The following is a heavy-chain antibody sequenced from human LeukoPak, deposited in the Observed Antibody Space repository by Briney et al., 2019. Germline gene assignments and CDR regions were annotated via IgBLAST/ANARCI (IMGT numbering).Heavy chain of an antibody. Sequence: ASVKVSCKASGGTFSSYAISWVRQAPGQGLEWMGRIIPILGIANYAQKFKGRVTITADKSTSTAYMELSSLRSEDTAVYYCATPSPSIAVAGQIRYYYYGMDVWGQGTTVTVSS. CDR1: GGTFSSYA. CDR3: ATPSPSIAVAGQIRYYYYGMDV. D-gene: IGHD6-19*01. V-gene: IGHV1-69*04. J-gene: IGHJ6*02. CDR2: IIPILGIA.